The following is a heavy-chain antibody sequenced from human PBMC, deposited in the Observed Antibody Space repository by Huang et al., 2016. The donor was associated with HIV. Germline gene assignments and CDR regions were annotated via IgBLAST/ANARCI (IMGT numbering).Heavy chain of an antibody. CDR3: ARTDYGQIPGDY. J-gene: IGHJ4*02. Sequence: QVQLVQSGDEVKKPGASVKVSCKASGYKFVTNGITWVRHAPGQGLEWMGWISPYHGTTNYAQKFQGRVTLTTDTASTTAYMDLRRLTSDDTAIYYCARTDYGQIPGDYWGQGTLVTVSS. CDR1: GYKFVTNG. CDR2: ISPYHGTT. V-gene: IGHV1-18*01. D-gene: IGHD3-16*01.